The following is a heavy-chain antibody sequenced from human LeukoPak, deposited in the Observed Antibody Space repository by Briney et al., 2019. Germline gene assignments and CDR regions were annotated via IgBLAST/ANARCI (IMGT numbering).Heavy chain of an antibody. D-gene: IGHD1-1*01. CDR2: INHSGST. CDR3: ARRDGWNGFDY. Sequence: SETLSLTCTVSGGSISSYYWSWIRQPPGKGLEWIGEINHSGSTNYNPSLKSRVTISVDTSKNQFSLKLTSVTATDTTLYYCARRDGWNGFDYWGQGTLVTVSS. J-gene: IGHJ4*02. V-gene: IGHV4-34*01. CDR1: GGSISSYY.